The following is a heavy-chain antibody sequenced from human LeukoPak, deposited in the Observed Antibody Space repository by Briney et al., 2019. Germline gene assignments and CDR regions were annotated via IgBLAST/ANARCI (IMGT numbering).Heavy chain of an antibody. V-gene: IGHV3-43*02. D-gene: IGHD2/OR15-2a*01. J-gene: IGHJ3*01. CDR3: AKDLASLYDAFNV. CDR1: GFPFGDYA. CDR2: ISGDGGRT. Sequence: GGSLRPSCAASGFPFGDYAMDWVRQAPGKGLEWVSLISGDGGRTFYADSVKGRFTISRDNSKNSLYLQMNSLRTEDSALYYCAKDLASLYDAFNVWGQGTMVTVSS.